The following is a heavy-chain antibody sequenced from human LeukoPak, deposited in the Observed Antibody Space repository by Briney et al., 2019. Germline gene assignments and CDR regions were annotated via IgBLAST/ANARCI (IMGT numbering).Heavy chain of an antibody. V-gene: IGHV3-48*03. D-gene: IGHD2-8*02. CDR1: GFTFSSYD. CDR2: ISSSGNTI. CDR3: AAMGVYAIRY. J-gene: IGHJ4*02. Sequence: PGGSLRLSCAASGFTFSSYDMNWVRQAPGKGLEWVSNISSSGNTIYYADSVKGRFTISRDNAKNSLYLQMNSLRAEDTAVYYCAAMGVYAIRYWGQGTLVTVSS.